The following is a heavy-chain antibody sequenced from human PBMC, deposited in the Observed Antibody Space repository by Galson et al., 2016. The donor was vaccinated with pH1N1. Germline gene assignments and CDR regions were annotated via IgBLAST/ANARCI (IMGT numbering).Heavy chain of an antibody. CDR3: ARVDTYYESRRDFTDV. J-gene: IGHJ3*01. CDR1: GFSVSSHY. V-gene: IGHV3-53*01. CDR2: INTGGRT. Sequence: SLRLSCAASGFSVSSHYMTWARQAPGKGLEWVPFINTGGRTYYADSLEGRFTVSRDTSKDTVFLRINDVRAEDTAVYFCARVDTYYESRRDFTDVWGQGTLGPSLQ. D-gene: IGHD3-22*01.